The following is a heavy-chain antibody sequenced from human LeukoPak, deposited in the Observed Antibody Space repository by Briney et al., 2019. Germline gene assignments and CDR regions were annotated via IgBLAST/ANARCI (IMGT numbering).Heavy chain of an antibody. CDR2: IYGDDNK. CDR3: AHDSPGNYGFDV. Sequence: SGPTLVNPTQTLTLTCTFSGFSLTTSGVGVAWIRQPPGKALEWLALIYGDDNKRYSPSLKSRLTITKDTSKNQVVLTMTSIDPVDTATYYCAHDSPGNYGFDVWGQGTTVTVSS. CDR1: GFSLTTSGVG. D-gene: IGHD3-10*01. V-gene: IGHV2-5*02. J-gene: IGHJ6*02.